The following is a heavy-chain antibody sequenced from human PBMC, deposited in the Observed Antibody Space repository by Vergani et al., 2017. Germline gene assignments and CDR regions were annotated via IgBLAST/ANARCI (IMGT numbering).Heavy chain of an antibody. D-gene: IGHD2-21*02. CDR2: IIPIFGTA. CDR3: AIAXCGGDCYSYWYFDL. J-gene: IGHJ2*01. V-gene: IGHV1-69*12. CDR1: GGTFSSYA. Sequence: QVQLVQSGAEVKKPGSSVKVSCKASGGTFSSYAISWVRQAPGQGLEWMGGIIPIFGTANYAQKFQGRVTITADESTSTAYRELSSLRSEDTAVYYCAIAXCGGDCYSYWYFDLWGRGTLVTVSS.